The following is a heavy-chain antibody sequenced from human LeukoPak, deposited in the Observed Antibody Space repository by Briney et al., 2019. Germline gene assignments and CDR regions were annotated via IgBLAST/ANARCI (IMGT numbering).Heavy chain of an antibody. Sequence: SETLSLTCTVSGGSISSYYWSWIRQPPGKGLEWIGYIYYSGSTNYNPSLKSRVTISVDTSKNQFSLKLSSVTAADTAVYYCARVSPGVTMVRGVPTNHYYYYMDVWGKGTTVTVSS. D-gene: IGHD3-10*01. J-gene: IGHJ6*03. V-gene: IGHV4-59*01. CDR2: IYYSGST. CDR3: ARVSPGVTMVRGVPTNHYYYYMDV. CDR1: GGSISSYY.